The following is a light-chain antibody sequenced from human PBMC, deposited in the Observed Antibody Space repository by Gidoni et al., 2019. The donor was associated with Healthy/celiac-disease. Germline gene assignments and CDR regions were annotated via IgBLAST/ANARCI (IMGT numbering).Light chain of an antibody. CDR3: QQYNSYSRA. CDR2: KAS. CDR1: QSISSW. J-gene: IGKJ1*01. V-gene: IGKV1-5*03. Sequence: DIQMTQSPSTLSASVGDRVTITCRASQSISSWLAWYQQKPGKAPKLLIYKASSLESGVPSRISGSGSGTEFTLTISSLQPDDFATYYCQQYNSYSRAFXQXTKVEIK.